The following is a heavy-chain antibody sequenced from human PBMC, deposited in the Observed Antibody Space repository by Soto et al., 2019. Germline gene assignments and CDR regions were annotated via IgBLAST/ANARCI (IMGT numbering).Heavy chain of an antibody. V-gene: IGHV1-46*01. D-gene: IGHD3-10*01. Sequence: ASVKVSCNASGYDFTDHYIHWVRQAPGQGLEWMGIISPDGGSTRYSQQFQARITMTRDTSTSTVYMELSSLRSEDTAVYYCARAPRGGVIIVITSAQIDYWGQGTLVTVS. CDR2: ISPDGGST. CDR3: ARAPRGGVIIVITSAQIDY. CDR1: GYDFTDHY. J-gene: IGHJ4*02.